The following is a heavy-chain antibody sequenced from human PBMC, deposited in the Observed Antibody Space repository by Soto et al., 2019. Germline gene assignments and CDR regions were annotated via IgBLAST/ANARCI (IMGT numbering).Heavy chain of an antibody. CDR2: INPNSGGT. J-gene: IGHJ4*02. D-gene: IGHD3-22*01. V-gene: IGHV1-2*02. CDR3: AREIVAVETKTFDY. CDR1: GYTFTGYY. Sequence: ASVKVSCKASGYTFTGYYIHWVRQAPGQGLEWMGWINPNSGGTNYAQKFQGRVTMTRDTSISTAYMELSGLRSDDTAVYYCAREIVAVETKTFDYWGQGTLVTVSS.